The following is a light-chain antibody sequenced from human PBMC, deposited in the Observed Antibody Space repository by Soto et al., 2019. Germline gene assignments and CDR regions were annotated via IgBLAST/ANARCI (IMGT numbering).Light chain of an antibody. V-gene: IGLV2-11*01. Sequence: QSALTQPRSVSGSPGQSVTISCTGTSSDIGSYNRVSWFQQPPGEAPKLIIYDVTKRPSGVPDRFSGSKSGNTASLTISGLQAEAEADYYSCSHTHTYTVVFGGGTKLTVL. CDR3: CSHTHTYTVV. J-gene: IGLJ2*01. CDR2: DVT. CDR1: SSDIGSYNR.